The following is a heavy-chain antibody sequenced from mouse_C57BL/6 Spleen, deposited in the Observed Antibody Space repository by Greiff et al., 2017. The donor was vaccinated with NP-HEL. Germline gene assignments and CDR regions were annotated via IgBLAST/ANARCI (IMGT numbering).Heavy chain of an antibody. CDR2: IYPGDGDT. V-gene: IGHV1-82*01. CDR3: AREGVVTPYYYAMDY. D-gene: IGHD2-5*01. J-gene: IGHJ4*01. CDR1: GYAFSSSW. Sequence: QVQLQQSGPELVKPGASVKISCKASGYAFSSSWMNWVKQRPGKGLEWIGRIYPGDGDTNYNGKFKGKATLTADKSSSTAYMQLSSLTSEDSAVYFCAREGVVTPYYYAMDYWGQGTSVTVSS.